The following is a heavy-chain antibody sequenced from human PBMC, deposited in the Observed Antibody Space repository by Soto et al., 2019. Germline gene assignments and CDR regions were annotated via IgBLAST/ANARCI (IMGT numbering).Heavy chain of an antibody. CDR1: GFTFSSYG. CDR3: XXXXXXXXRCYYYGMDV. Sequence: QVQLVESGGGVVQPGRSLRLSCAASGFTFSSYGMHWVRQAPGKGLEWVAVIWYDGSNKYYADSVKGRFTISRDNSKXXXXXXXXXXXXXXXXXXXXXXXXXXXXRCYYYGMDVWGQGTTVT. V-gene: IGHV3-33*01. CDR2: IWYDGSNK. J-gene: IGHJ6*02.